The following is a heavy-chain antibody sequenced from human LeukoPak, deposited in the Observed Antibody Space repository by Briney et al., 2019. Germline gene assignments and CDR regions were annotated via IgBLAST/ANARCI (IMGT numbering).Heavy chain of an antibody. V-gene: IGHV4-59*01. CDR2: IYYNGNT. CDR3: ARFYSYAYFDY. D-gene: IGHD5-18*01. Sequence: SETLSLTCTVSGGSISSYYWSWIRQPPGKGLEWIGYIYYNGNTNYNPPLKSRVSLSVDTSKNQFSLKLSSVTAADTAVYYCARFYSYAYFDYWGQGTLVTVSS. CDR1: GGSISSYY. J-gene: IGHJ4*02.